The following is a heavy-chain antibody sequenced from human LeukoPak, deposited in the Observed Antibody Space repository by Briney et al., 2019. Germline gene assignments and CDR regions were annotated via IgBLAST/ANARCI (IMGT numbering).Heavy chain of an antibody. CDR1: GFIFSNFW. J-gene: IGHJ4*02. V-gene: IGHV3-7*01. CDR3: ERGDTYGSNAFRDY. CDR2: IEKDGSEK. Sequence: PGGSLRLSCAASGFIFSNFWMVWARQAPGKGPEWVVHIEKDGSEKSYVDSVKGRFTISRDNAKNSLYLQMSSLRAEDTAVYCCERGDTYGSNAFRDYWGQGTLVSVYS. D-gene: IGHD4-23*01.